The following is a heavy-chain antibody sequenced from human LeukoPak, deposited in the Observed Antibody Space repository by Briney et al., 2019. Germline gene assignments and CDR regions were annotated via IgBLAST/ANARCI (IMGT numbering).Heavy chain of an antibody. V-gene: IGHV4-30-4*01. J-gene: IGHJ4*02. Sequence: PSETLSLTCTVSGGSISSSDYYWSWIRQPPGKGLEWIGYIYYSGSTYYNPSLKSRVTISVDTSKNRFSLKLSSVTAADTAVYYCARGYSYGHTLDYWGQGTLVTVSS. D-gene: IGHD5-18*01. CDR2: IYYSGST. CDR1: GGSISSSDYY. CDR3: ARGYSYGHTLDY.